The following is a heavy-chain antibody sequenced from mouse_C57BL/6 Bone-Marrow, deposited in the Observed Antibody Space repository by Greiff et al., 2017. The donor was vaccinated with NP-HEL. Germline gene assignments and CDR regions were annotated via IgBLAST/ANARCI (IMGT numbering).Heavy chain of an antibody. CDR3: VRHDGGSFAY. Sequence: EVMLVESGGGLVQPKGSLKLSCAASGFSFNTYAMNWVRQAPGKGLEWVARIRSKSNNYATYYADSVKDRFTISRDDSESMLYLQMNNLKTEDTAMYYCVRHDGGSFAYWGQGTLVTVSA. CDR1: GFSFNTYA. CDR2: IRSKSNNYAT. D-gene: IGHD1-1*02. J-gene: IGHJ3*01. V-gene: IGHV10-1*01.